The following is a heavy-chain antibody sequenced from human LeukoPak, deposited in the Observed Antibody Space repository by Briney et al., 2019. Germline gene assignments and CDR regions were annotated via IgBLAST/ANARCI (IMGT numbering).Heavy chain of an antibody. V-gene: IGHV3-23*01. Sequence: GGSLRLSCAASGFTSSRYAMNWVRQAPGKGLEWVSTVRSSDGYTYYTDSVKGRFTVSRDISKHTLYLQMNSLRPEDTAFYYCARDGRGRGVLDFWGQGTLVSVSS. CDR2: VRSSDGYT. CDR1: GFTSSRYA. CDR3: ARDGRGRGVLDF. J-gene: IGHJ4*02. D-gene: IGHD3-10*01.